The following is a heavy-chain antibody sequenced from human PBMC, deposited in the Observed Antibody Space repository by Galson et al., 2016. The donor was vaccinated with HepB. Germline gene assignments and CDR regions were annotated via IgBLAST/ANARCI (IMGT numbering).Heavy chain of an antibody. CDR2: ISYDGGSN. CDR1: GFTFSRIA. V-gene: IGHV3-30*04. J-gene: IGHJ3*02. Sequence: SLRLSCAAPGFTFSRIATHWVRQAPGKGLKWVAVISYDGGSNYYADSVKGRFTISRDNSKNTLYLQMNSLRAEDSAVYYCARVIGGTLDALDTWGQGTMVTVSS. CDR3: ARVIGGTLDALDT. D-gene: IGHD2-21*01.